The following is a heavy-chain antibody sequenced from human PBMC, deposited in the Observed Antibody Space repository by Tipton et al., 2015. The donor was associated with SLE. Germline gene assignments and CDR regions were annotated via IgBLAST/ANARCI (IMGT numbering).Heavy chain of an antibody. CDR2: IHHSGRT. CDR1: GDSITDSGYS. CDR3: ARGVAGYYYNCYMDV. Sequence: TLSLTCTVSGDSITDSGYSWNWVRQHPGAGLEWIGYIHHSGRTDYNPSLRSRVTISRDTSKNQFSLNVNSVTAADTAVYYCARGVAGYYYNCYMDVWGKGTTVTVSS. J-gene: IGHJ6*03. D-gene: IGHD5/OR15-5a*01. V-gene: IGHV4-31*03.